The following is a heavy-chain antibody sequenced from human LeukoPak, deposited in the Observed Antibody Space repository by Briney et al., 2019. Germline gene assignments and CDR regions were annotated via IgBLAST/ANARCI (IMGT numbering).Heavy chain of an antibody. J-gene: IGHJ4*02. V-gene: IGHV4-39*07. CDR2: INHSGST. Sequence: SETLSLTCTVSGGSISSSSYYWSWIRQPPGKGLEWIGEINHSGSTNYNPSLKSRVTISVDTSKNQFSLKLSSVTAADTAVYYCARVYSGYDYWRLIIGGPFDYWGQGTLVTVSS. CDR1: GGSISSSSYY. CDR3: ARVYSGYDYWRLIIGGPFDY. D-gene: IGHD5-12*01.